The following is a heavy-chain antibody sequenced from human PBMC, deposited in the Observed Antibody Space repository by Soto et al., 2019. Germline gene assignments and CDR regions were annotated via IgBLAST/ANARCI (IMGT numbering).Heavy chain of an antibody. CDR1: GGTFSSYT. Sequence: SVKVSCKASGGTFSSYTISWVRQAPGQGLEWMGRIIPILGIANYAQKFQGRVTITADKSTSTAYMELSSLRSEDTAVYYCARDDIVVVPAAEYYYYYYYMDVWGKGTTVTVSS. CDR2: IIPILGIA. D-gene: IGHD2-2*01. J-gene: IGHJ6*03. V-gene: IGHV1-69*04. CDR3: ARDDIVVVPAAEYYYYYYYMDV.